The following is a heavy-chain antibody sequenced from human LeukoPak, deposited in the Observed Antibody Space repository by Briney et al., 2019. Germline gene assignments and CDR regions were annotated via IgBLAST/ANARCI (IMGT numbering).Heavy chain of an antibody. D-gene: IGHD5-24*01. CDR3: ARHRAEMATITDDAFDM. V-gene: IGHV4-34*01. Sequence: SETLSLTCAVYGGSFSGYYWSWIRQPPGKGLEWIGEINHSGSTNYNPSLKSRVTISVDTSKNQFSLRLSSVTAADTAVFYCARHRAEMATITDDAFDMWGQGTMVTVSS. CDR1: GGSFSGYY. CDR2: INHSGST. J-gene: IGHJ3*02.